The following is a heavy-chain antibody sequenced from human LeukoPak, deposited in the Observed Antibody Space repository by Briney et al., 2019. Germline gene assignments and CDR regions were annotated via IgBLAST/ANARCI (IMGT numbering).Heavy chain of an antibody. CDR3: AARKVRGVWFYLDY. J-gene: IGHJ4*02. D-gene: IGHD3-10*01. CDR1: GFTVSAYA. CDR2: IYDDNT. V-gene: IGHV3-23*01. Sequence: PGGSLRLSCAASGFTVSAYAMAWVQQAPGKGLEGVSTIYDDNTYYAYSVKGRFAISTDNSKNTLYLQMNSLRVEDTAVYFCAARKVRGVWFYLDYWGQGTLVAVSS.